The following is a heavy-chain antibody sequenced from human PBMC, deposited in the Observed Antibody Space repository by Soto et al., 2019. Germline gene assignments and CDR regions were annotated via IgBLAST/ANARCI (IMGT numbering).Heavy chain of an antibody. CDR3: AREGGDGIDY. CDR1: GGSISSASYY. CDR2: IYYSGST. J-gene: IGHJ4*02. V-gene: IGHV4-31*03. D-gene: IGHD3-16*01. Sequence: TLSLTCSVSGGSISSASYYWSWIRQHPGEGLEWIGYIYYSGSTYYNPSLKSRVTISVDTSKNQFSLKLSSVTAADTAVYYCAREGGDGIDYWGQGTLVTVSS.